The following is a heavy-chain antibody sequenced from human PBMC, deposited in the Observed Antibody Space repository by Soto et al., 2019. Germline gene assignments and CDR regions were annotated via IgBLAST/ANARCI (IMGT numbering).Heavy chain of an antibody. CDR2: IVVGSGNT. J-gene: IGHJ3*02. Sequence: QMQLVQSGPEVKKPGTSVKVSCKASGFTFTSSAVQWVRQARGQRLEWIGWIVVGSGNTNYAQKFQERVTITRDMSTSTAYRELSSLRSEDTAVYYCAAEGGRLRRSDAFDIWGQGTMVTVSS. CDR3: AAEGGRLRRSDAFDI. V-gene: IGHV1-58*01. CDR1: GFTFTSSA. D-gene: IGHD3-16*01.